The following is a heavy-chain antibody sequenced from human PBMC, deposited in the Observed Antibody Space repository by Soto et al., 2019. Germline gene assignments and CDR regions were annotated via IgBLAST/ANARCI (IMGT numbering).Heavy chain of an antibody. Sequence: GGSLRLSCSASGFSFSNAWMSWVRKAPGKGLEWVGRIKSKTDGGTTDYAAPVKGRFTISRDDAKNTLYLQMDRLKTEDTAVYFCSTVYRSTIFRYGLDVWGQGTTVTVSS. D-gene: IGHD3-3*01. CDR1: GFSFSNAW. V-gene: IGHV3-15*01. J-gene: IGHJ6*02. CDR2: IKSKTDGGTT. CDR3: STVYRSTIFRYGLDV.